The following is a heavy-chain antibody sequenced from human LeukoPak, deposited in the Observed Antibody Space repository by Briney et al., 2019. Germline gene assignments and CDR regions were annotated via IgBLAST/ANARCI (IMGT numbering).Heavy chain of an antibody. V-gene: IGHV3-33*06. J-gene: IGHJ3*02. D-gene: IGHD3-22*01. CDR1: EFTFTTYG. CDR3: AKGGYDSRHDAFDI. CDR2: IYYDGSNI. Sequence: PGRSLTLSCAASEFTFTTYGMHWVRQAPGKGLEWVAFIYYDGSNIYYADYVKSRFTISRDISKNTLYLQMNSLRAEDTAVYYCAKGGYDSRHDAFDIWGQGTMVTVSS.